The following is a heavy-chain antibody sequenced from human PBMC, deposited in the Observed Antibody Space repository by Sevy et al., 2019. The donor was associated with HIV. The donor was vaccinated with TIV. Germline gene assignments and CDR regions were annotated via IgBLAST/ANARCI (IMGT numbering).Heavy chain of an antibody. Sequence: GGSLRLSCAASGFSLTTSDMHWVRQAPGKGLEWVAYVRNDGSNKYYADSVMDRFTISRDSPKNTLYLQMNSLRDEDTAIYYCARGRKTTEEWLEELAYYSGPDVWGQGTTVTVSS. V-gene: IGHV3-30*02. D-gene: IGHD2-8*01. CDR3: ARGRKTTEEWLEELAYYSGPDV. CDR2: VRNDGSNK. J-gene: IGHJ6*02. CDR1: GFSLTTSD.